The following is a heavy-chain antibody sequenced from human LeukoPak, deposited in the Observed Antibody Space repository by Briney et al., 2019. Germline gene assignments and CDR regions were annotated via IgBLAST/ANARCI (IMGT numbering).Heavy chain of an antibody. Sequence: GGSLRLSCTASGFIFSSYGMHWVRQAPGKGLEWVAVISYDGSNKYYADSVKGRFTISRDNSKNTLYVQMNSLRGEDTAIYFCAKDGPGEERQYNWFDPWGQGTLVTVSS. CDR1: GFIFSSYG. J-gene: IGHJ5*02. D-gene: IGHD1-1*01. CDR3: AKDGPGEERQYNWFDP. V-gene: IGHV3-30*18. CDR2: ISYDGSNK.